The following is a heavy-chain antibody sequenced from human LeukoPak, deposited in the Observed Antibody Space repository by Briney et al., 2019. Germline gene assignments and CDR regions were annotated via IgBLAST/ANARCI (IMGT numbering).Heavy chain of an antibody. D-gene: IGHD2-2*02. J-gene: IGHJ5*02. Sequence: VSVKVSCKASGYTFTAYYMHWVRQAPGQGLEWMGLITRNSGGTKYAQRFQGRVTMTRDTSISTAYMELSGLRSDDTAVYYCARGFRLSAIEDWFDPWGQGTLVTVSS. V-gene: IGHV1-2*02. CDR1: GYTFTAYY. CDR2: ITRNSGGT. CDR3: ARGFRLSAIEDWFDP.